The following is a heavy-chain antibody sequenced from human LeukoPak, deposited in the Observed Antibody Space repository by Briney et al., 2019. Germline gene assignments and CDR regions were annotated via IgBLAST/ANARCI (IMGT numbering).Heavy chain of an antibody. D-gene: IGHD6-19*01. CDR3: ARGVAVAGTLFDY. CDR2: INHSGST. CDR1: GGSFSGYY. Sequence: PETLSLTCAVHGGSFSGYYWSWIRQPPGKGLEWIGEINHSGSTNYNPSLKSRVTISVDTSKNQFSLKLSSVTAADTAVYYCARGVAVAGTLFDYWGQGTLVTLST. J-gene: IGHJ4*02. V-gene: IGHV4-34*01.